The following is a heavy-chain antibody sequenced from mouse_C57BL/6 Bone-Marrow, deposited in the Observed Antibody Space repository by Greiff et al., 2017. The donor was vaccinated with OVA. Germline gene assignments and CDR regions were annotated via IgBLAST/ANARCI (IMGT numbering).Heavy chain of an antibody. D-gene: IGHD3-2*02. J-gene: IGHJ2*01. CDR2: IRSKSNNYAT. Sequence: EVKLVESGGGLVQPKGSLKLSCAASGFSFNTYAMNWVRQAPGKGLEWVARIRSKSNNYATYYADSVKDRFTISRDDSESMLYLQMNKLKTEDTAMYYCVRDSSGYFDYWGQGTTLTVSS. V-gene: IGHV10-1*01. CDR3: VRDSSGYFDY. CDR1: GFSFNTYA.